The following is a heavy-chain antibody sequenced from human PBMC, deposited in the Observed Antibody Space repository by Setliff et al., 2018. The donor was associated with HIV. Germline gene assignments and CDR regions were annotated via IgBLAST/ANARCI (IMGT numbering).Heavy chain of an antibody. CDR1: GGTFSMFA. D-gene: IGHD3-3*01. CDR3: VKDVLKFWSGSGALDF. CDR2: TLPMFGTT. J-gene: IGHJ4*02. Sequence: GASVKVSCKASGGTFSMFAISWVRQAPGQGLEWMGGTLPMFGTTDYAQKLQGRVTITADESTSTTYMELSSLRSEDTAVYYCVKDVLKFWSGSGALDFWGPGTLVTVSS. V-gene: IGHV1-69*13.